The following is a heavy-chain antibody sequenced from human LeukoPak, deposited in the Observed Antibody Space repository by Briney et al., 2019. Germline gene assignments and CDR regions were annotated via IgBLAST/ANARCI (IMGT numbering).Heavy chain of an antibody. Sequence: GGSLRLSCAASGFTFSSYWMHWVRQAPGKGLVWVSRINSDGSSTSYADSVKGRFTISRDNAKNTLYLQMNSLRAEDTAVYYCARATRILYPPDDYWGQGTLVTVSS. J-gene: IGHJ4*02. V-gene: IGHV3-74*01. CDR1: GFTFSSYW. CDR3: ARATRILYPPDDY. D-gene: IGHD2-8*01. CDR2: INSDGSST.